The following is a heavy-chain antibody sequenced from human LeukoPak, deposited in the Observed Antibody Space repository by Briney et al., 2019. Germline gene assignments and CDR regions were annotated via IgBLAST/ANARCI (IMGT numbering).Heavy chain of an antibody. V-gene: IGHV3-33*01. CDR1: GFNFSTYG. Sequence: GGSLRLSCVGSGFNFSTYGMHWVRQAPGKGLEWVAVIWHDGTNEYYLNSVRGRFIISRDNSRNTLYLQMNSLRAEDTAVYYCVRDLDQNDFWSGYWPDAFESWGQGTMVFVSS. J-gene: IGHJ3*02. CDR2: IWHDGTNE. CDR3: VRDLDQNDFWSGYWPDAFES. D-gene: IGHD3-3*01.